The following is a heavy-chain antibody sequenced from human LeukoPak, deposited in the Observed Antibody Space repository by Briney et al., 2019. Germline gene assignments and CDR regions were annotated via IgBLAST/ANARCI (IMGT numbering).Heavy chain of an antibody. D-gene: IGHD5-18*01. CDR3: ARSGGDSYGNEIDY. Sequence: ASVKVSCKASGYTFTGYYMHWVRQAPGQGLEWMGWINPNSGGTNYAQKFQGRVTMTRDMSTSTVYMELSSLRSEDTAVYYCARSGGDSYGNEIDYWGQGTLVTVSS. CDR2: INPNSGGT. J-gene: IGHJ4*02. V-gene: IGHV1-2*02. CDR1: GYTFTGYY.